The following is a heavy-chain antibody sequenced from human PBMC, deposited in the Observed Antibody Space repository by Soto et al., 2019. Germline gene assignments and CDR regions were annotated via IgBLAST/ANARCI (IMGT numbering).Heavy chain of an antibody. J-gene: IGHJ6*02. V-gene: IGHV4-31*03. CDR3: ASSSTDFWSGYEPSYYYGMDV. Sequence: SETLSLTCTVSGGSISSGGYYWSWIRQHPGKGLEWIGYIYYSGSTYYNPSLKSRVTISVDTSKNQFSLKLSSVTAADTAVYYCASSSTDFWSGYEPSYYYGMDVWGQGTTVTVSS. CDR1: GGSISSGGYY. D-gene: IGHD3-3*01. CDR2: IYYSGST.